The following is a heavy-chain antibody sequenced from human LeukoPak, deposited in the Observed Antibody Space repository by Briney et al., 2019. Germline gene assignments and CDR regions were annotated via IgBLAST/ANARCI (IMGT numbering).Heavy chain of an antibody. J-gene: IGHJ4*02. V-gene: IGHV4-59*01. CDR3: ARAAGFGELWDY. D-gene: IGHD3-10*01. Sequence: SETMSLTCTVSGGSISSYYWSWIRQPPGKGLEWIGYIYYSGSINYNPSLKSRVTISVDTSKNQFSLKLSSVTAADTAVYYCARAAGFGELWDYWGQGTLVTVSS. CDR2: IYYSGSI. CDR1: GGSISSYY.